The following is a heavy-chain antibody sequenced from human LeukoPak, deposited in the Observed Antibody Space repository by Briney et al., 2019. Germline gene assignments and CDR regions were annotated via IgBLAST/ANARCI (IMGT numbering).Heavy chain of an antibody. V-gene: IGHV3-23*01. CDR3: AKPARTDYADY. CDR1: GFTFSNYA. D-gene: IGHD1-14*01. Sequence: GGSLSLSCAASGFTFSNYAMNWVRPAPGKGLEWVSSINGIGGSTYYADSVKGRFTISRDNSENTPYLQMNSLRAEDTAVYYCAKPARTDYADYWGQGTLVTVSS. CDR2: INGIGGST. J-gene: IGHJ4*02.